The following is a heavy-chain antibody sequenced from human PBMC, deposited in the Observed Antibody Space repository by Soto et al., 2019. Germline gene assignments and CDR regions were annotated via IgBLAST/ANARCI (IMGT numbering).Heavy chain of an antibody. Sequence: SGGSLRLSCAASGFTFSSYGMHWVRQAPGKGLEWVAVIWYDGSNKYYADSVKGRFTISRDNSKNTLYLQMNSLRAEDTAVYYCARDLWIQLWLSPCPGYWGQGTLVTVSS. CDR1: GFTFSSYG. CDR3: ARDLWIQLWLSPCPGY. V-gene: IGHV3-33*01. D-gene: IGHD5-18*01. CDR2: IWYDGSNK. J-gene: IGHJ4*02.